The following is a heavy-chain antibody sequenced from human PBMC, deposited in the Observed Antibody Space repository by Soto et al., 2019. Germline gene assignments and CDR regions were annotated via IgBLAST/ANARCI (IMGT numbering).Heavy chain of an antibody. CDR3: ATIGGYSNGSPFDY. V-gene: IGHV3-33*01. D-gene: IGHD5-18*01. CDR1: GFTFSSYG. CDR2: IWYDGSNK. Sequence: GGSLRLSCAASGFTFSSYGMHWVRQAPGKGLEWVAVIWYDGSNKYYADSVKGRFTISRDNSKNTLYLQMNSLRAEDTAVYHCATIGGYSNGSPFDYGGQGTLVTVSP. J-gene: IGHJ4*02.